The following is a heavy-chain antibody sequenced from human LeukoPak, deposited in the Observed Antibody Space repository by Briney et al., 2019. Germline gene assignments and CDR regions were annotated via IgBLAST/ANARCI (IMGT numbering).Heavy chain of an antibody. CDR1: GFTFSSYA. J-gene: IGHJ4*02. CDR2: ISYDGSNK. V-gene: IGHV3-30*04. Sequence: GGSLRLSCAASGFTFSSYAMHWVRQAPGKGLEWVAVISYDGSNKYYADSVKGRFTISRDNSKNTLYLQMNSLRAEDTAVYYCAKDEGRKGFDYWGQGTLVTVSS. D-gene: IGHD3-10*01. CDR3: AKDEGRKGFDY.